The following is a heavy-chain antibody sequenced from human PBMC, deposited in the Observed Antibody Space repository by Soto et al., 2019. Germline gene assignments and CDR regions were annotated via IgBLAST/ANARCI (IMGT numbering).Heavy chain of an antibody. V-gene: IGHV4-34*01. Sequence: SETLSLTCAVYGGSFSGYYWSWIRQSPGKGLEWIGEVNHSGSTNYNPSLKSRVTISVGTSKNQFSLKLNSMTAADSAVYYCARGTFGGVTVIPFDYWGQGTRVTVSS. J-gene: IGHJ4*02. CDR3: ARGTFGGVTVIPFDY. CDR1: GGSFSGYY. CDR2: VNHSGST. D-gene: IGHD3-16*02.